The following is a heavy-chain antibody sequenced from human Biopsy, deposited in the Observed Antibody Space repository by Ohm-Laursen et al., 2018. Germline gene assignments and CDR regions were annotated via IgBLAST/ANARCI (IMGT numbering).Heavy chain of an antibody. V-gene: IGHV4-31*01. CDR3: TRDSGILNYGNFKYYHYYGMDV. J-gene: IGHJ6*02. CDR1: GGSINSGGHF. D-gene: IGHD4-11*01. CDR2: IYDNGDT. Sequence: PSETLSLTCSVSGGSINSGGHFWGWVRQSPGKGLEWIGYIYDNGDTYYNPSLMSLVSISADTSKNQVSLRLNSVTAADTAVYYCTRDSGILNYGNFKYYHYYGMDVWGQGTKVTVSS.